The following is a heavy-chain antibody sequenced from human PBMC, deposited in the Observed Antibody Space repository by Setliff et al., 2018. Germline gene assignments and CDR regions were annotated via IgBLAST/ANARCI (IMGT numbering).Heavy chain of an antibody. Sequence: SETLSLTCTVSGASVSGNSYYWGWIRQPPGKGLEWIGSMYYGGGGTTNYNPSLKSRVTISVDTSKNQFSLKLSSVTAADTAVYYCARGRNVAARLLDSWGQGARVTVSS. V-gene: IGHV4-39*07. D-gene: IGHD6-6*01. J-gene: IGHJ4*02. CDR3: ARGRNVAARLLDS. CDR2: MYYGGGGTT. CDR1: GASVSGNSYY.